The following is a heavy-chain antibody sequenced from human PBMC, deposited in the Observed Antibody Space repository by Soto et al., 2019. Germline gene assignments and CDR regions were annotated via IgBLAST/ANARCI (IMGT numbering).Heavy chain of an antibody. CDR1: GFTFSSYA. CDR3: AKGLYGSGLDVYYGMDV. V-gene: IGHV3-23*01. Sequence: GGSLRLSCAASGFTFSSYAMSWVRQAPGKGLEWVSAISGSGGSTYYADSVKGRFTISRDNSKNTLYLQMNSLRAEDTAVYYCAKGLYGSGLDVYYGMDVWGQGTTVTVSS. D-gene: IGHD3-10*01. J-gene: IGHJ6*02. CDR2: ISGSGGST.